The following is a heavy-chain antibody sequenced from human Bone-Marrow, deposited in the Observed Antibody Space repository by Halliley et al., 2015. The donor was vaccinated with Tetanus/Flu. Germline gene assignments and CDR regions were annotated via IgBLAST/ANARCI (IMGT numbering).Heavy chain of an antibody. V-gene: IGHV1-18*04. Sequence: QLVQSGAEVKKPGASVKVSCKTSGYTFNIYGMSWVRRAHGRGLEWLGWISTYDGDTNYAQKFQDRVTMTTETSTNTVYMELRSLTSDDTAVYFCARDANRRGYAYGYFGPWGQGTLVTVSS. CDR3: ARDANRRGYAYGYFGP. CDR1: GYTFNIYG. D-gene: IGHD5-18*01. J-gene: IGHJ5*02. CDR2: ISTYDGDT.